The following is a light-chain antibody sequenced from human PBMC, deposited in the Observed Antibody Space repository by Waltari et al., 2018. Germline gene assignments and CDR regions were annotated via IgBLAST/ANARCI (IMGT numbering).Light chain of an antibody. CDR3: QQYNNWLYT. CDR2: DAS. J-gene: IGKJ2*01. V-gene: IGKV3-15*01. Sequence: EGVMTQSPATLSVSPGETATLSCRASQSASTNLAWYQQKAGQAPRLLIYDASIRATGVPARFSGSGAGTEFTLTITGLQSEDFAVYYCQQYNNWLYTFGQGTKLEIK. CDR1: QSASTN.